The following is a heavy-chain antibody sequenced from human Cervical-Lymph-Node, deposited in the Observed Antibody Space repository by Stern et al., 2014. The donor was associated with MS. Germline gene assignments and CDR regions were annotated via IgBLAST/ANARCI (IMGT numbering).Heavy chain of an antibody. V-gene: IGHV4-30-4*01. CDR1: GDSFSSGDNY. CDR3: ARGESSRYYYYFDY. CDR2: LYYIGST. J-gene: IGHJ4*02. Sequence: QLQESGPGLVKPSQTLSLTCNVSGDSFSSGDNYWSWIRQSPGKGLEWIGYLYYIGSTFYHPSLTSRLIISVDTSPNPFFLRLSSVTAADTAVYYCARGESSRYYYYFDYWGQGTLVTVSS. D-gene: IGHD3-22*01.